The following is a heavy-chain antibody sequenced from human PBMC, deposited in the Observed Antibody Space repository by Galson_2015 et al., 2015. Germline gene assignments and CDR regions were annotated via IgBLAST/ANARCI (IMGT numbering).Heavy chain of an antibody. V-gene: IGHV3-30*01. CDR3: ARSLRMSGFGDY. CDR1: GFTFSSYA. CDR2: ISYDGSNK. D-gene: IGHD5-12*01. Sequence: SLRLSCSASGFTFSSYAMHWVRQAPGKGLEWVAVISYDGSNKYYADSVKGRFTISRDNSKNTLYLQMNSLRAEDTAVYYCARSLRMSGFGDYWGQGTLVTVSS. J-gene: IGHJ4*02.